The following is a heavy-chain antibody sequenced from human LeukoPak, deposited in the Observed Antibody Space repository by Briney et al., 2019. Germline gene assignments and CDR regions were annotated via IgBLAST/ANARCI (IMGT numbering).Heavy chain of an antibody. Sequence: SETLSLTCTVSGGSISSYYWSWIRQPPGKGLEWIGYIYYSGSTYYNPSLKSRVTISVDTSKNQFSLKLSSVTAADTAVYYCARGDYYGPPNPIDYWGQGTLVTVSS. CDR3: ARGDYYGPPNPIDY. V-gene: IGHV4-59*12. J-gene: IGHJ4*02. CDR2: IYYSGST. D-gene: IGHD3-10*01. CDR1: GGSISSYY.